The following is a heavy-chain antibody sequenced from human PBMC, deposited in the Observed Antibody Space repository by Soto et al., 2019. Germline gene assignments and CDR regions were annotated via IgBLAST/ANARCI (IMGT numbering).Heavy chain of an antibody. CDR1: GGAIRNSIYY. Sequence: SETLSLTCTVSGGAIRNSIYYWGWIRQPPGKGLEWIGTIYYDGSVAYSPSLKSRVTLSVDTSRNHFSVKINSVTAADTAVYFCARHRIAVAGPLDYWGQGTLVT. CDR3: ARHRIAVAGPLDY. CDR2: IYYDGSV. J-gene: IGHJ4*02. V-gene: IGHV4-39*01. D-gene: IGHD6-19*01.